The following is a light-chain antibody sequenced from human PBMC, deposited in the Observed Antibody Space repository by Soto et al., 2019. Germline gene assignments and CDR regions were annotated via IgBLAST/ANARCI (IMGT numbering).Light chain of an antibody. CDR2: DAS. Sequence: EIVVTQFPATPSLSPGGRATLSCRANPEVYSYLAWYQQEPGQAPRLPIYDASNRATGIPARFSGSGSGTDFTLTISSLEPEDFAVYYCQQRSNWPPMYTFGQGTKLEIK. J-gene: IGKJ2*01. CDR3: QQRSNWPPMYT. CDR1: PEVYSY. V-gene: IGKV3-11*01.